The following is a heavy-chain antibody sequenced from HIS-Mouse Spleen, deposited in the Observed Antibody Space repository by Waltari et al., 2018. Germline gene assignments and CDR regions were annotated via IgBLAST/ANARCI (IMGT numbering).Heavy chain of an antibody. CDR1: GFTFISYG. Sequence: QVQLVASGGGVVQPGRSLRLSCAASGFTFISYGMPWVRQAPGKGLEWVAVISYDGSNKYYADSVKGRFTISRDNSKNTLYLQMNSLRAEDMAVYYCAKIRVGATDYWGQGTLVTVSS. CDR2: ISYDGSNK. CDR3: AKIRVGATDY. V-gene: IGHV3-30*18. J-gene: IGHJ4*02. D-gene: IGHD1-26*01.